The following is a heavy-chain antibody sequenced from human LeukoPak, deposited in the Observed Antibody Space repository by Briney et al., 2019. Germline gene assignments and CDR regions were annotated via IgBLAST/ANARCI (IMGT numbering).Heavy chain of an antibody. CDR3: ARDDYGDPGEYFQH. CDR1: GFTFSSYS. CDR2: ISSSSSTI. V-gene: IGHV3-48*01. J-gene: IGHJ1*01. Sequence: PGGSLRLSRAASGFTFSSYSMNWVRQAPGKGLEWVSYISSSSSTIYYADSVKGRFTISRDNAKNSLYLQMNSLRAEDTAVYYCARDDYGDPGEYFQHWGQGTLVTVSS. D-gene: IGHD4-17*01.